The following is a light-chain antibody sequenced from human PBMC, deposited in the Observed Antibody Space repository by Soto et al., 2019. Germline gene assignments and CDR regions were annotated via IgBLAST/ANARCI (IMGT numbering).Light chain of an antibody. Sequence: QSALTQPRSVSGPPGQSVTLSCTGTSSDVGGYNYVTWYQQYPGKAPKVMIYDVKTRPSGVPDRFSGSKSGNTASLTISGLQAEDEADYYCCSYAGDYTFVFGTGTKLTVL. CDR1: SSDVGGYNY. CDR3: CSYAGDYTFV. V-gene: IGLV2-11*01. CDR2: DVK. J-gene: IGLJ1*01.